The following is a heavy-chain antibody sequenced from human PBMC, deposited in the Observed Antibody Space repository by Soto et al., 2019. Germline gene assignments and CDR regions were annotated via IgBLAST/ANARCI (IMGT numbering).Heavy chain of an antibody. V-gene: IGHV4-34*01. J-gene: IGHJ5*02. CDR2: INHSGST. CDR3: ARRGIFGVVILARWFDP. CDR1: GGSFSGYY. Sequence: QVQLQQWGAGLLKPSETLSLTCAVYGGSFSGYYWSWIRQPPGKGLEWIGEINHSGSTNYNPSLKSRVTMAVYTSNNQFSLKLSSVTAADTAVYYCARRGIFGVVILARWFDPWGQGTLVTVSS. D-gene: IGHD3-3*01.